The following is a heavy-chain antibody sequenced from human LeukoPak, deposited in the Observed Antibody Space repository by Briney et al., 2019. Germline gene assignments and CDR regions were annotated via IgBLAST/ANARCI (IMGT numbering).Heavy chain of an antibody. D-gene: IGHD6-19*01. V-gene: IGHV1-2*06. CDR2: INPNSGGT. CDR3: ARVMAVAGTDGGFDP. CDR1: GYTFTGYY. Sequence: ASVKASCKASGYTFTGYYMHWVRQAPGQGLEWMGRINPNSGGTNYAQKFQGRVTMTRDTSISTAYMELSRLRSDDTAVYYCARVMAVAGTDGGFDPWGQGTLVTVSS. J-gene: IGHJ5*02.